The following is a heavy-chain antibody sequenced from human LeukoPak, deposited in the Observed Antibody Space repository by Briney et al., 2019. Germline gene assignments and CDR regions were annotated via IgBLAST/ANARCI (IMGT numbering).Heavy chain of an antibody. J-gene: IGHJ4*02. CDR1: GFIFSSYG. D-gene: IGHD5-24*01. V-gene: IGHV3-23*01. Sequence: GGSLRLSCAASGFIFSSYGMSWVRQAPGKGLEWVSGISGSGGSTYYADSVKGRFTISRDNSKNTLYLQMNSLRAEDTAVYYCAKGREMATVYYFDYWGQGTLVTVSS. CDR2: ISGSGGST. CDR3: AKGREMATVYYFDY.